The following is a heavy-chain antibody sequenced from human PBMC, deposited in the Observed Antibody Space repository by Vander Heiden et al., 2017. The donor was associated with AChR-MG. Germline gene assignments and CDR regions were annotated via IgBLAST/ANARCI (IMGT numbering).Heavy chain of an antibody. CDR2: INHSGST. J-gene: IGHJ5*02. CDR3: ARGPPIAAAGAWFDP. D-gene: IGHD6-13*01. Sequence: QVQLQQWGAGLLKPSETLSLTCAVYGGSFSGYYWSWIRQPPGKGLEWIGEINHSGSTNYNPSLKSRVTLSVDTSKNQFSLKLSSVTAADTAVYYCARGPPIAAAGAWFDPWGQGTLVTVSS. CDR1: GGSFSGYY. V-gene: IGHV4-34*01.